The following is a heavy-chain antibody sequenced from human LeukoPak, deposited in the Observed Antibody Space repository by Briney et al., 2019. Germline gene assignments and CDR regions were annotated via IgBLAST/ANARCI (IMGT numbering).Heavy chain of an antibody. Sequence: SETLSLTCTVSGGSISSYYWGWIRQPPGKGLEWIGFIYYIGSTFYNPSLKSRVTISVDTSKNQFSLRLSSVTAADTAVYYCASPGRGYYFDYWGQGTLVTVSS. J-gene: IGHJ4*02. CDR1: GGSISSYY. CDR2: IYYIGST. D-gene: IGHD3-10*01. V-gene: IGHV4-59*04. CDR3: ASPGRGYYFDY.